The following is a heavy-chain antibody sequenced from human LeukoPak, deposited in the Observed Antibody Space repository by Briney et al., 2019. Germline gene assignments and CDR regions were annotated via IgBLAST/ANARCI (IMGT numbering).Heavy chain of an antibody. CDR3: ARGRDLFNS. J-gene: IGHJ4*02. V-gene: IGHV3-48*04. CDR2: ISSSSATI. CDR1: GFTFNTYS. Sequence: GGSLRLSCVASGFTFNTYSMNWFRQAPGKGLEWISYISSSSATIYYADSVKGRFTISRDNAKNSLYLQMNSLRAEDTAVYYCARGRDLFNSWGQGTLVIVSS.